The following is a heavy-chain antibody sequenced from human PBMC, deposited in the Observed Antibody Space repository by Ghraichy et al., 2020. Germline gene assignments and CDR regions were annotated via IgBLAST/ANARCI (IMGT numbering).Heavy chain of an antibody. D-gene: IGHD2-21*01. CDR1: GGSISSYY. J-gene: IGHJ4*02. V-gene: IGHV4-4*07. CDR2: IYTSGST. CDR3: AARRDFGFGGDFDY. Sequence: SETLSLTCTVSGGSISSYYWSWIRQPAGKGLEWIGRIYTSGSTNYNPSLKSRVTMSVDTSKNQFSLKLSSVTAADTAVYYCAARRDFGFGGDFDYWGQGTLVTVSS.